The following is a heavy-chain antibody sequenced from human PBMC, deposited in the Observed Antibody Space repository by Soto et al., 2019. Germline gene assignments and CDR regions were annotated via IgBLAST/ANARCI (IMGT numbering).Heavy chain of an antibody. CDR1: GFTFSSYV. D-gene: IGHD2-2*01. Sequence: EVQLLESGGGLVQPGGSLRLSCAASGFTFSSYVMSWVRQAPGKGLEWLSIISVSGGTTYYADSVTGRFTISRDNSKNTLSLQMNSLRAEDTAVYYCGKGSRYCIDTNCPFDNWGQGTLVTVSS. CDR2: ISVSGGTT. J-gene: IGHJ4*02. V-gene: IGHV3-23*01. CDR3: GKGSRYCIDTNCPFDN.